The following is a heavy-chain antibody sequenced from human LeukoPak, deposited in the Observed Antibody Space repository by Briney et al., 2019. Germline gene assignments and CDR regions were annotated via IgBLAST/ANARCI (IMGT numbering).Heavy chain of an antibody. CDR2: INHSGST. J-gene: IGHJ4*02. Sequence: PSETLSLTCAVYGGSFSGYYWSWIRQPPGKGLEWIGEINHSGSTNYNPSLKSRVTISVDTSKNQFSLKLSSVTAADTAVYYCARESGYSSGWFDGGFDYWGQGTLVTVSS. V-gene: IGHV4-34*01. CDR3: ARESGYSSGWFDGGFDY. D-gene: IGHD6-19*01. CDR1: GGSFSGYY.